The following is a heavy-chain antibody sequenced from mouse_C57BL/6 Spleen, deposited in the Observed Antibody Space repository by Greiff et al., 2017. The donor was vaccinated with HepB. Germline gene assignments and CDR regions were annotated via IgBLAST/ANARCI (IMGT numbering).Heavy chain of an antibody. V-gene: IGHV1-80*01. D-gene: IGHD3-2*02. CDR3: SRSDSSGYAWFAY. J-gene: IGHJ3*01. Sequence: QVQLQQSGAELVKPGASVKISCKASGYAFSSYWMNWVKQRPGKGLEWIGQIYPGDGDTTYNGKFKGKATLTADKSSSTAYIQLSSLTSEDSAVYFCSRSDSSGYAWFAYWGQGTLVTVSA. CDR2: IYPGDGDT. CDR1: GYAFSSYW.